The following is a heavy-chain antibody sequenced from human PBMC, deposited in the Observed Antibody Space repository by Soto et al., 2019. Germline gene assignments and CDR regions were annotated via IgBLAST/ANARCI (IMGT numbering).Heavy chain of an antibody. CDR1: GGTFSSYA. Sequence: SVKVSCKASGGTFSSYAISWVRQAPGQGLEWMGGIIPIFGTANYAQKFQGRVTITADESTSTAYMELSSLRSEDTAVYYCARELGALGGVDYWGQGTLVTVSS. J-gene: IGHJ4*02. D-gene: IGHD1-26*01. CDR2: IIPIFGTA. V-gene: IGHV1-69*13. CDR3: ARELGALGGVDY.